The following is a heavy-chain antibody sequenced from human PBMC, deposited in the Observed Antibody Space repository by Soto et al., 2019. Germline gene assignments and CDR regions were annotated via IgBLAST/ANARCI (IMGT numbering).Heavy chain of an antibody. CDR3: AREQRSGYDRAPFS. V-gene: IGHV3-66*01. J-gene: IGHJ4*02. D-gene: IGHD5-12*01. CDR2: IYSGGST. Sequence: EVQLVESGGGLVQPGGSLRLSCAASGFTVSSNYMSWVRQAPGKGLEWVSVIYSGGSTYYADSVKGRFTISRDNSKNTLYLQMNSLRAEDTAVYYCAREQRSGYDRAPFSWGQGPLVTVSS. CDR1: GFTVSSNY.